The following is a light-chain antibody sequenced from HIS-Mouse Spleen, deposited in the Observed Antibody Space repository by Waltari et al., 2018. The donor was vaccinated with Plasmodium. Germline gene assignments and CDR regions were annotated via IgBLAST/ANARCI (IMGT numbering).Light chain of an antibody. CDR1: QSVSSY. V-gene: IGKV3-11*01. CDR3: QQRSNWPLT. CDR2: DAS. J-gene: IGKJ4*01. Sequence: EIVLTQSPANLSLSPGERATISCRASQSVSSYLAWYQQKPGQPPRLLIYDASNRATGIPARFSGSGSGTDFTLTISSLEPEDFAVYYCQQRSNWPLTFGGGTKVEIK.